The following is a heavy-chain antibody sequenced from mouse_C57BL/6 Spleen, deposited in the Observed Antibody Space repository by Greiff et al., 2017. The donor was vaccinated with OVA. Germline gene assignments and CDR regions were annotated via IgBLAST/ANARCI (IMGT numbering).Heavy chain of an antibody. Sequence: VHLVEPGAELVKPGASVKISCKASGYAFSSYWMNWVKQRPGKGLEWIGQIYPGDGDTNYNGKFKGKATLTVDKSSSTAYMQLSSLTSEDTAVYFYARYYEDDAMDYWGQGTSVTVSS. CDR1: GYAFSSYW. CDR3: ARYYEDDAMDY. J-gene: IGHJ4*01. D-gene: IGHD2-4*01. V-gene: IGHV1-80*01. CDR2: IYPGDGDT.